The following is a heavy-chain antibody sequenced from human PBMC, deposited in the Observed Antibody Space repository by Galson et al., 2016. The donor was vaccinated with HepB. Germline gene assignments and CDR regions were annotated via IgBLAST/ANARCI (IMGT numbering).Heavy chain of an antibody. J-gene: IGHJ2*01. CDR3: ATQYCSGGSCYSAAPGYWYFDL. Sequence: SLRLSCAASGFTFRSYWMHWVRQAPGKGLEWVSYISSSSSSIYYADSVKGRFTISRDNAKNSLYLQMNSLRDEDTAVYYCATQYCSGGSCYSAAPGYWYFDLWGRGTLVTVSS. CDR1: GFTFRSYW. CDR2: ISSSSSSI. D-gene: IGHD2-15*01. V-gene: IGHV3-48*02.